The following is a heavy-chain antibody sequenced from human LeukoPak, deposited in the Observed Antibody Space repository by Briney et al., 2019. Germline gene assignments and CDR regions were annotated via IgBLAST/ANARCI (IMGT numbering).Heavy chain of an antibody. J-gene: IGHJ5*02. D-gene: IGHD1-7*01. V-gene: IGHV1-8*01. CDR1: GYTFTSYD. CDR3: ARLNTQELQWDWFDP. CDR2: MNPNSGNT. Sequence: ASVKVSCKASGYTFTSYDINWVRQATGQGLGWMGWMNPNSGNTGYAQKFQGRVTMTRNTSISTAYMELSSLRSEDTAVYYCARLNTQELQWDWFDPWGQGTLVTVSS.